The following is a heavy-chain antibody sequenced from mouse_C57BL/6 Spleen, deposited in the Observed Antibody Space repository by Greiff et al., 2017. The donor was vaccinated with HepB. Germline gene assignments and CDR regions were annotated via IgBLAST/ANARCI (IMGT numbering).Heavy chain of an antibody. CDR1: GYAFSSSW. J-gene: IGHJ3*01. CDR2: IYPGDGDT. V-gene: IGHV1-82*01. CDR3: AREGVLRRWFAY. Sequence: QVQLQQSGPELVKPGASVKISCKASGYAFSSSWMNWVKQRPGKGLEWIGRIYPGDGDTNYNGKFKGKATLTADKSSSTAYMQLSSLTSEDSAVYFCAREGVLRRWFAYWGQGTLVTVSA. D-gene: IGHD2-12*01.